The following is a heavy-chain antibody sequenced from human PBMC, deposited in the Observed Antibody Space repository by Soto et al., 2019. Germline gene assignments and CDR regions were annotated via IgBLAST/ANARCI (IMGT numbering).Heavy chain of an antibody. Sequence: SETLSLTCTVSGGSISSGDDYWSWIRQPPGKGLEWIGYIYYSGSTYYNPSLKSRVTISVDTSKNQFSLKLSSVTAADTAVYYCARAGLEWSYNWFDPWGQGTLVTVSS. CDR1: GGSISSGDDY. CDR2: IYYSGST. D-gene: IGHD3-3*01. J-gene: IGHJ5*02. V-gene: IGHV4-30-4*01. CDR3: ARAGLEWSYNWFDP.